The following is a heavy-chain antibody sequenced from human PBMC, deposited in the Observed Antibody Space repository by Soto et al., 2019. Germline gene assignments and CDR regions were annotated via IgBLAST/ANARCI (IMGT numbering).Heavy chain of an antibody. Sequence: TSETLSLTCTVSGGSISSYYWSWIRQPPGKGLEWIGYIYYSGSTNYNPSLKSRVTISVDTSKNQFSLKLSSVTAADTAVYYCARGKLSDYVWGSYRYHFDYWGQGTVVTVSS. D-gene: IGHD3-16*02. CDR3: ARGKLSDYVWGSYRYHFDY. J-gene: IGHJ4*02. V-gene: IGHV4-59*12. CDR1: GGSISSYY. CDR2: IYYSGST.